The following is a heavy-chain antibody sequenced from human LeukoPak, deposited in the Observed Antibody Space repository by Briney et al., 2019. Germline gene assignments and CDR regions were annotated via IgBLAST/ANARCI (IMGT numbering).Heavy chain of an antibody. CDR3: AHEGYGDYAGSVDP. CDR2: ISGSGGST. CDR1: GFTFSSYA. J-gene: IGHJ5*02. V-gene: IGHV3-23*01. D-gene: IGHD4-17*01. Sequence: GGSLRLSCAASGFTFSSYAMSWVRQAPGKGLEWVSAISGSGGSTYYADSVKGRFTISRDNSKNTLYLQMNSLRAEDTAVYYCAHEGYGDYAGSVDPWGQGTLVTVSS.